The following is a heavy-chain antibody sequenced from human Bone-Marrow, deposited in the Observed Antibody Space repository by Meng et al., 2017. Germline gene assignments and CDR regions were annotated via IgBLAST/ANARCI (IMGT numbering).Heavy chain of an antibody. V-gene: IGHV1-69*13. Sequence: SVKVSCKASGGTFSSYAISWVRQAPGQGLEWMGGIIPIFGTANYAQKFQGRVTITADESTSTAYMELSSLRSEDTAVYYCAKDYRWIQLWLYSIDYWGQGTLVTVSS. D-gene: IGHD5-18*01. J-gene: IGHJ4*02. CDR1: GGTFSSYA. CDR2: IIPIFGTA. CDR3: AKDYRWIQLWLYSIDY.